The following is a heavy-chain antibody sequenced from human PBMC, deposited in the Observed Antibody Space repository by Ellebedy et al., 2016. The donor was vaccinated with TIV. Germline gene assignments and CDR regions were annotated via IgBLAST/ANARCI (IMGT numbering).Heavy chain of an antibody. CDR3: AGVGIAVAGGWEDAWGY. Sequence: AASVKVSCKASGYTFTAYYMHWVRQPPGQGIEWMGWINPNSSCTNYPQKFQGRVTMTRETYISTAYMELGRLRSDDTAVYYCAGVGIAVAGGWEDAWGYWGQGTLVTVSS. CDR1: GYTFTAYY. D-gene: IGHD6-19*01. V-gene: IGHV1-2*02. J-gene: IGHJ4*02. CDR2: INPNSSCT.